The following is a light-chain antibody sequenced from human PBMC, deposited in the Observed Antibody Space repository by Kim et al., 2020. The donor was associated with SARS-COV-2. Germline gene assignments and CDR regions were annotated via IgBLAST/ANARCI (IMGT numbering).Light chain of an antibody. CDR1: SLRKYY. V-gene: IGLV3-19*01. Sequence: SSELTQDPAVSVALGQTVRITCQGDSLRKYYASWYQQKPGQAPILVIYGKNNRPSGIPDRFSGSSSGDTVSLTITGAQAEDEADYYCYSRASGDHLVFGG. J-gene: IGLJ2*01. CDR2: GKN. CDR3: YSRASGDHLV.